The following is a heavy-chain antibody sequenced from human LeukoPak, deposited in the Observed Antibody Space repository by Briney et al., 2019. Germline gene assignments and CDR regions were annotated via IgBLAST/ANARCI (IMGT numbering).Heavy chain of an antibody. Sequence: PGGSLRLSCVASGFIFNNYAMTWVRQAPRKGLEWVSTISGDGTETFYADSVKGRFTISRDNSKNTHYLQMSSLRAEDTGIYYCAKGGHYSFFDYWGQGTLVTVSS. CDR1: GFIFNNYA. D-gene: IGHD4-11*01. CDR2: ISGDGTET. V-gene: IGHV3-23*01. CDR3: AKGGHYSFFDY. J-gene: IGHJ4*02.